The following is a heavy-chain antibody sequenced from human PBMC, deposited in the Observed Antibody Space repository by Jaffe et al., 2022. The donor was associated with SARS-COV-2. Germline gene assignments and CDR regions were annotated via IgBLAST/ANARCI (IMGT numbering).Heavy chain of an antibody. V-gene: IGHV3-30*18. CDR3: AKAISPDYGDYGGGMDV. CDR2: ISYDGSNK. D-gene: IGHD4-17*01. J-gene: IGHJ6*02. Sequence: QVQLVESGGGVVQPGRSLRLSCAASGFTFSSYGMHWVRQAPGKGLEWVAVISYDGSNKYYADSVKGRFTISRDNSKNTLYLQMNSLRAEDTAVYYCAKAISPDYGDYGGGMDVWGQGTTVTVSS. CDR1: GFTFSSYG.